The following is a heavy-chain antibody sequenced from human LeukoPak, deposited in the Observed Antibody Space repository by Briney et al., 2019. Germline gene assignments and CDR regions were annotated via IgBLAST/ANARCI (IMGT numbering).Heavy chain of an antibody. V-gene: IGHV4-59*01. CDR1: GGSISSYY. CDR3: ARGKIAAAALFDY. J-gene: IGHJ4*02. D-gene: IGHD6-13*01. CDR2: IYYSGST. Sequence: SETLSLTCIVSGGSISSYYWSWIRQPPGRGLEWIGYIYYSGSTHYNPSLKSRVTISVDTSKNQFSLKLSSVTAADTAVYYCARGKIAAAALFDYWGQGTLVTVSS.